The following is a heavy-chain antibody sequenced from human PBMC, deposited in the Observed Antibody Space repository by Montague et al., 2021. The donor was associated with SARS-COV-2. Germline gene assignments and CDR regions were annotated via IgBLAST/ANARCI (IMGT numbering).Heavy chain of an antibody. CDR3: ARDGALYSSGWWGGDFDY. CDR2: ISNSGSTI. CDR1: GFTFSSYE. D-gene: IGHD6-19*01. V-gene: IGHV3-48*03. Sequence: SLRLSCAASGFTFSSYEMNWVRQAPGKGLGWVSYISNSGSTIYYADSVKGRFTISRDNAKNSLYLQMNSLRAEDTAVYYCARDGALYSSGWWGGDFDYWGQGTLVTVSS. J-gene: IGHJ4*02.